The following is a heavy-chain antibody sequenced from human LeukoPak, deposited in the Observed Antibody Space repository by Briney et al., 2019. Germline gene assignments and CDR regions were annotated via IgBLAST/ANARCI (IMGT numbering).Heavy chain of an antibody. CDR2: IICPGGDT. V-gene: IGHV3-23*01. CDR1: GFSFNSYA. D-gene: IGHD1-1*01. J-gene: IGHJ4*02. Sequence: GGSLRLSCTASGFSFNSYAMNWVRPAPGKGLEWVASIICPGGDTYHAGSVRGRFTISRDNSKNTLYLQMSHLRVEDTALYYCAKAAAERCASIKCYPFDSWGQGTLVAVSS. CDR3: AKAAAERCASIKCYPFDS.